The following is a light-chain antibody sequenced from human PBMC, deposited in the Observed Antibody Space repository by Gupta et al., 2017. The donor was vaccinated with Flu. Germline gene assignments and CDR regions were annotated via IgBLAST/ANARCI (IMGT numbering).Light chain of an antibody. J-gene: IGLJ2*01. CDR2: GNN. CDR1: SSNIAVNF. V-gene: IGLV1-47*01. CDR3: AAWDDSLSGYQV. Sequence: QSLLTQPPSASGAPGQTVSISCSGSSSNIAVNFVSWYQQLPGMAPRLLLYGNNHRASWVTDRFSGSKSGTSASLVIGGLRSEDEGRYYCAAWDDSLSGYQVFGGGTELTVL.